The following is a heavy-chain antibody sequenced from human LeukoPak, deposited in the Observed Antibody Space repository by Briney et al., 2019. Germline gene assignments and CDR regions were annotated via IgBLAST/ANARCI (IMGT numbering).Heavy chain of an antibody. CDR1: GGSFSGHY. V-gene: IGHV4-34*01. CDR2: INHSGST. J-gene: IGHJ5*02. Sequence: SETLSLTCAVYGGSFSGHYWSWLRQPPGKGLEWIGEINHSGSTNYNPSLKSRVTISVDTSKNQFSLKLSSVPAADTAVYYCARAGRGARYSSSSGKKRTNWFDPWGQGTLVIVSS. CDR3: ARAGRGARYSSSSGKKRTNWFDP. D-gene: IGHD6-6*01.